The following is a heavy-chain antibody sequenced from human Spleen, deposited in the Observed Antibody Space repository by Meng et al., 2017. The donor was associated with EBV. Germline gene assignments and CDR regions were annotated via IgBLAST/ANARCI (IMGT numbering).Heavy chain of an antibody. V-gene: IGHV4-34*02. D-gene: IGHD2-15*01. CDR1: GGSFSGHY. J-gene: IGHJ4*02. Sequence: QVQLQQWGAGLLKPSETLSLTGAVYGGSFSGHYWTWIRQPPGKGLEWIGEINHSGSTNYNPSLKSRVTISVDTSKNQFSLKLSSVTAADTAVYYCARGYCSGGSCYSDYWGQGTLVTVSS. CDR2: INHSGST. CDR3: ARGYCSGGSCYSDY.